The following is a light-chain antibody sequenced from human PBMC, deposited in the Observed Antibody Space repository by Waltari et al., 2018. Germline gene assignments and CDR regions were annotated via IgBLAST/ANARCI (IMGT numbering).Light chain of an antibody. CDR2: WAS. V-gene: IGKV4-1*01. CDR3: HQYYNAPWT. CDR1: QSVLYSSNNKNY. J-gene: IGKJ1*01. Sequence: DIVMTQSPDSLAVSLGERASINCKSSQSVLYSSNNKNYLAWYQQKPGQPPKLLRYWASTRESGVPDRFSGSGSGTDFTLSISSLQTEDVAVYYCHQYYNAPWTFGQGTKVEIK.